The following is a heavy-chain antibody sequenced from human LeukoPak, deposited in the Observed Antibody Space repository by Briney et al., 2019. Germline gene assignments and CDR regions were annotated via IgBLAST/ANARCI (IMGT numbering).Heavy chain of an antibody. V-gene: IGHV3-30-3*01. CDR2: ISYDGSNK. Sequence: GGSLRLSCAASGFTISSYAINWVRQAPGKGLEWVAVISYDGSNKYYADSVKGRFTISRDNSKNTLYLQMNSLRAEDTAVYYCASAGYSSSWYGNNWFDPWGQGTLVTVSS. D-gene: IGHD6-13*01. CDR1: GFTISSYA. J-gene: IGHJ5*02. CDR3: ASAGYSSSWYGNNWFDP.